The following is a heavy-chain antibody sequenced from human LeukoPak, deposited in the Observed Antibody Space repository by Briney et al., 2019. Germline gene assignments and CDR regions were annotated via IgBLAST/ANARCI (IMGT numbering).Heavy chain of an antibody. J-gene: IGHJ4*02. CDR2: INHSGST. CDR1: GGSFSGYY. Sequence: SETLSLTCAVYGGSFSGYYWSWIRQPPGKGLEWIGEINHSGSTNYNPSLKSRVTISVDTSKNQFSLKLSSVTAADTAVYYCASADYGGNAEASRDYWGQGTLVTVSS. D-gene: IGHD4-23*01. CDR3: ASADYGGNAEASRDY. V-gene: IGHV4-34*01.